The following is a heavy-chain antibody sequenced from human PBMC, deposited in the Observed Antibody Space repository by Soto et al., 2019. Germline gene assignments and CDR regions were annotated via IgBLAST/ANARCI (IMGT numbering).Heavy chain of an antibody. Sequence: ESGGGLVKPGGSLRLSCAASGFTFSSYSMNWVRQAPGKGLEWVSSISSSSSYIYYADSVKGRFTISRDNAKNSLYLQMNSLRAEDTAVYYCARGLTEYSSSSALDYWGQGTLVTVSS. J-gene: IGHJ4*02. CDR1: GFTFSSYS. CDR2: ISSSSSYI. D-gene: IGHD6-6*01. V-gene: IGHV3-21*01. CDR3: ARGLTEYSSSSALDY.